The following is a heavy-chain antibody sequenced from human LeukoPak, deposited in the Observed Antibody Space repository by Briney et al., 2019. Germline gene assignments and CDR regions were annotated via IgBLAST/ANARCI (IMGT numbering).Heavy chain of an antibody. CDR1: GGSISSYY. CDR3: ARGEAAAAADWYFDL. Sequence: KPSETLSLTCTVSGGSISSYYWSWIRQPPGKGLEWIGSIYYSGSTYYNPSLKSRVTISVDTSKNQFSLKLSSVTAADTAVYYCARGEAAAAADWYFDLWGRGTLVTVSS. V-gene: IGHV4-39*07. CDR2: IYYSGST. J-gene: IGHJ2*01. D-gene: IGHD6-13*01.